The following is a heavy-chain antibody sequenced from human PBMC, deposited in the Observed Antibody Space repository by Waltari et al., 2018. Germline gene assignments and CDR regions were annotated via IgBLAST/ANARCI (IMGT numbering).Heavy chain of an antibody. V-gene: IGHV1-18*01. CDR1: GYRFIDFG. D-gene: IGHD5-12*01. Sequence: QVHLVQSGAEERKPGASVKVSCKASGYRFIDFGISWVRQAPGQGLEWMGWINAKNGNAEYAEKFLGRVTMTRDTSTTTAYMELMSLTSDDTGVYYCAREVRGYSGYDHVTQTSDHWGQGTRVTVSS. CDR3: AREVRGYSGYDHVTQTSDH. J-gene: IGHJ4*02. CDR2: INAKNGNA.